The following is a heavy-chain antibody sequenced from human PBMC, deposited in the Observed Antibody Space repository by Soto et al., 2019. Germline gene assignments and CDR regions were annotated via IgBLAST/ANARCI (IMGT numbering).Heavy chain of an antibody. CDR2: IDYSGTA. J-gene: IGHJ4*02. Sequence: GTLSLTCPFFFWSIHVTNVFWGLVRQPSGKGLEWIGNIDYSGTAYFSPSLATRVTFHVDTSKNQFSLTLYSVTAADTAVYYCARITGRHLDYWGQGILVTVSS. V-gene: IGHV4-39*01. CDR1: FWSIHVTNVF. D-gene: IGHD1-20*01. CDR3: ARITGRHLDY.